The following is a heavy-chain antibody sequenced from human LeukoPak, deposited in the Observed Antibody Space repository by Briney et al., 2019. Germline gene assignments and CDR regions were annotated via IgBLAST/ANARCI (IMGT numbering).Heavy chain of an antibody. V-gene: IGHV3-43*01. D-gene: IGHD1-26*01. J-gene: IGHJ4*02. Sequence: QAGGSLRLSCAASGFTFEDFSMHWVRQVPWKGLEWISLIDWDGGITYYADSVKGRFTVSRDNSKSSLYLHLNSLTPEDTAFYYCAKDSFVATTSYLDSWGQGTLVTVSS. CDR2: IDWDGGIT. CDR3: AKDSFVATTSYLDS. CDR1: GFTFEDFS.